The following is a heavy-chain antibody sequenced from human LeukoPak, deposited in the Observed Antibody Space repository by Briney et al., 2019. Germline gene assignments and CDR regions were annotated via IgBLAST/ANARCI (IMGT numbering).Heavy chain of an antibody. CDR1: GYSFSTYW. D-gene: IGHD6-19*01. CDR2: ISPSDSDT. CDR3: ARQAAVLGPGIDY. V-gene: IGHV5-51*01. J-gene: IGHJ4*02. Sequence: KHGESLKISCKGSGYSFSTYWIGWARQMPGKGLEWMGIISPSDSDTRYSPSFQGQVTISADKSISTAYLQWSSLKASDTAIYYCARQAAVLGPGIDYWGQGTLLTGSS.